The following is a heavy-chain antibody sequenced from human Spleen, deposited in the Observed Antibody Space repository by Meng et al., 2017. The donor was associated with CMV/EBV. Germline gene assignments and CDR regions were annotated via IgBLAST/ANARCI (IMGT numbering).Heavy chain of an antibody. Sequence: SGYTFTEHYIHWVRQAPGQGLEWMGWINPNSGATNYAQKFQGRVTISLDTSRNHFSLKLTTVTAADTAVYYCARLQRGWYPKNWFDPWGQGTLVTVSS. CDR1: GYTFTEHY. CDR2: INPNSGAT. CDR3: ARLQRGWYPKNWFDP. J-gene: IGHJ5*02. V-gene: IGHV1-2*02. D-gene: IGHD2-15*01.